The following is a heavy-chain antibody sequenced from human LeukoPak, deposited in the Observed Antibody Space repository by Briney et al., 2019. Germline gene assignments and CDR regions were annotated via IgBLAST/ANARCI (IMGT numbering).Heavy chain of an antibody. D-gene: IGHD3-16*01. CDR1: GGSFSGYY. CDR2: INHSGST. CDR3: ARVPVTDYVWGSSLGAFDI. Sequence: PSETLSLTCAVYGGSFSGYYWSWIRQPPGKGLEWIGEINHSGSTNYNPSLKSRVTISVDTSKNQFSLKLSSVTAADTAVYYCARVPVTDYVWGSSLGAFDIWGQGTMVTVSS. J-gene: IGHJ3*02. V-gene: IGHV4-34*01.